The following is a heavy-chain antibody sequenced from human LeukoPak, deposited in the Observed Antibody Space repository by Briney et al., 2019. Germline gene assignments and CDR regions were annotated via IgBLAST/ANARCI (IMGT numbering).Heavy chain of an antibody. J-gene: IGHJ4*02. D-gene: IGHD3-10*01. V-gene: IGHV4-39*01. CDR1: GGSISSNNYY. CDR3: ARVNRGWFGVGEY. Sequence: PSETLSLTCTVSGGSISSNNYYWGWIRQPPEKGLEWIGSIYYSGSTYYNPSHESRVTISVDTSKNQFSLKLTSVTAADTALYYCARVNRGWFGVGEYWGQGTLVTVSS. CDR2: IYYSGST.